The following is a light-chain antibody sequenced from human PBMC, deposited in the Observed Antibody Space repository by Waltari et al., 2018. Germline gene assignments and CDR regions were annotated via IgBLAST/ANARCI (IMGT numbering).Light chain of an antibody. V-gene: IGLV2-14*03. CDR3: NSFTASVTWV. CDR2: DVN. Sequence: QSSLTQPAPVSGSRGVSIPISSTGTSSDLGAHHHVSCYQHHPGKAPQLMIHDVNNRPSGVSNRVSGSKCGNTASLTISGLQAEDEADYYCNSFTASVTWVFGGGTKLTVL. CDR1: SSDLGAHHH. J-gene: IGLJ3*02.